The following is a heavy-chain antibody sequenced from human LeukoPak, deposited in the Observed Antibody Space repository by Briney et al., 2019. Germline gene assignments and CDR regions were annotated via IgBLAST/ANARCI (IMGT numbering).Heavy chain of an antibody. D-gene: IGHD2-2*01. CDR1: GFAFSSYS. V-gene: IGHV3-48*01. CDR2: IGTSSSRI. Sequence: GGSLRLSCAASGFAFSSYSLNWVRQAPGKGLEWVSYIGTSSSRIYYADSVKGRFTISRDNAKNSLYLQMNGLRAEDTAVYYCARGPSSQFRTDYWGQGTLVTVSS. CDR3: ARGPSSQFRTDY. J-gene: IGHJ4*02.